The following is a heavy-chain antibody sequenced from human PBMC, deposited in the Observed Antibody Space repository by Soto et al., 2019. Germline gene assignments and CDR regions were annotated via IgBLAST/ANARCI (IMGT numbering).Heavy chain of an antibody. D-gene: IGHD3-3*01. CDR3: AKDSRRYDFWSGSAGDAFDI. CDR1: GFTFSSYA. Sequence: GGSLRLSCAASGFTFSSYAMSWVRQAPGKGLEWVSAISGSGGSTYYADSVKGRFTISRDNSKNTLYLQMNSLRAGDTAVYYCAKDSRRYDFWSGSAGDAFDIWGQGTMVTVSS. J-gene: IGHJ3*02. V-gene: IGHV3-23*01. CDR2: ISGSGGST.